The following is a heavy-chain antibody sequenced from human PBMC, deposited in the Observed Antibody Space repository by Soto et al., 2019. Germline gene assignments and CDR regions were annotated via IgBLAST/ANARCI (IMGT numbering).Heavy chain of an antibody. D-gene: IGHD2-15*01. Sequence: TLSLTCTVSGGSISSGDYYWSWIRQPPGKGLEWIGYIYYSGSTYYNPSLKSRVTTSVDTSKNQFSLKLSSVTAADTAVYYCARVADCSGGRCYFSVDYWGQGTLVTVSS. J-gene: IGHJ4*02. CDR3: ARVADCSGGRCYFSVDY. CDR2: IYYSGST. CDR1: GGSISSGDYY. V-gene: IGHV4-30-4*01.